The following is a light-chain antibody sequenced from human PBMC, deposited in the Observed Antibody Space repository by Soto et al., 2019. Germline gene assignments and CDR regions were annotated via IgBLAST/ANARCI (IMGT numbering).Light chain of an antibody. CDR2: DAS. CDR3: QHYDDLPIT. J-gene: IGKJ5*01. V-gene: IGKV1-33*01. CDR1: QDISNY. Sequence: ITPSPSSLSTSIADGVTLPSQASQDISNYLNWYQQKPGKAPKLLIDDASNLETGVPSRFSGSGSGTHFTFTISSLQPEDIAPYYCQHYDDLPITFAQVTRPE.